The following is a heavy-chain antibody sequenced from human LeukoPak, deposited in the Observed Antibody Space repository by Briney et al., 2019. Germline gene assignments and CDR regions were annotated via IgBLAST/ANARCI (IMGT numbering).Heavy chain of an antibody. Sequence: ASVKVSCKASGYTFTGYYMHWVRQAPGQGLEWMGIINPSGGSTSYAQKFQGRVTMTRDMSTSTVYMELSSLRSEDTAVYYCARDPVVVAAPQNAFDIWGQGTMVTVSS. CDR2: INPSGGST. J-gene: IGHJ3*02. V-gene: IGHV1-46*01. D-gene: IGHD2-15*01. CDR3: ARDPVVVAAPQNAFDI. CDR1: GYTFTGYY.